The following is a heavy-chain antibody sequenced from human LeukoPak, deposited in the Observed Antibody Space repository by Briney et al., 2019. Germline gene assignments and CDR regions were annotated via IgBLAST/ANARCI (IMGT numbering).Heavy chain of an antibody. CDR2: INHSGST. V-gene: IGHV4-34*01. CDR3: ARVVSYYGSGSLRYGMDV. CDR1: GGSFSGYY. Sequence: PSETLSLTCAVYGGSFSGYYWSWIRQPPGKGLEWIGEINHSGSTNYNPSLKSRVTISVDTSKNQFSLRLSSVTAADTAVYYCARVVSYYGSGSLRYGMDVWGQGTTVTVSS. D-gene: IGHD3-10*01. J-gene: IGHJ6*02.